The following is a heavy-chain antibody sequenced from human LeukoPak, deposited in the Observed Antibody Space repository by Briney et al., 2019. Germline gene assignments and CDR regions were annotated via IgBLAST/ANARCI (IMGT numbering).Heavy chain of an antibody. J-gene: IGHJ4*02. CDR3: ARGGPGQQLVLVY. CDR2: VNHSGST. Sequence: SEILSLTCAVYGESFSGYYWSWIRQPPGKGLEWIGEVNHSGSTNYNPSLKSRVTISVDTSKNQFSLKLSSVTAADTAVYYCARGGPGQQLVLVYWGQGTLVTVSS. CDR1: GESFSGYY. V-gene: IGHV4-34*01. D-gene: IGHD6-13*01.